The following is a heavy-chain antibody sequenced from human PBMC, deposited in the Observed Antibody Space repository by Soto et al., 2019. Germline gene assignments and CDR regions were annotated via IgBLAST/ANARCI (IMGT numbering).Heavy chain of an antibody. Sequence: PSETLSLTCTVSGGSISSYYWSWIRQPPGKGLEWIGYIYYSGSTNYNPSLKSRVTISVDTSKNQFSLKLSSVTAADTAVYYCARDKPHYGGNSHWFDPWGQGTLVTVSS. J-gene: IGHJ5*02. V-gene: IGHV4-59*01. CDR3: ARDKPHYGGNSHWFDP. D-gene: IGHD4-17*01. CDR2: IYYSGST. CDR1: GGSISSYY.